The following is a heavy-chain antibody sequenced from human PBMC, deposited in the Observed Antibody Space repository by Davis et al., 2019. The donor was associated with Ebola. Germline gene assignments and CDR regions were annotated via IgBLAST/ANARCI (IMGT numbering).Heavy chain of an antibody. V-gene: IGHV6-1*01. CDR2: TYYRSKWYN. Sequence: SQTLSLTCAISGDSVSSNSAAWNWIRQSPSRGLEWLGRTYYRSKWYNDYAVSVKSRITINPDTSKNQFSLQLNSVTPEDTAVYYCARDQERDSSSWYLYYYYYYGMDVWGQGTTVTVSS. J-gene: IGHJ6*02. CDR3: ARDQERDSSSWYLYYYYYYGMDV. CDR1: GDSVSSNSAA. D-gene: IGHD6-13*01.